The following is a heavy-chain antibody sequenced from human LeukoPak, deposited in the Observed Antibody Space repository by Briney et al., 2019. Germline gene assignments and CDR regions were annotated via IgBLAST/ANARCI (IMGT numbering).Heavy chain of an antibody. CDR3: AKGARGDTVTSIVGLNWFDP. J-gene: IGHJ5*02. V-gene: IGHV3-30*18. Sequence: GGSLRLSCAASGITFRSYGMHWVRQAPGKGLEWVAVISYDGSHKYYADSVKGRFSISRDNSKSTLYLQMNSLRVDDTAVYYCAKGARGDTVTSIVGLNWFDPWGQGTLVTVSS. CDR1: GITFRSYG. CDR2: ISYDGSHK. D-gene: IGHD4-17*01.